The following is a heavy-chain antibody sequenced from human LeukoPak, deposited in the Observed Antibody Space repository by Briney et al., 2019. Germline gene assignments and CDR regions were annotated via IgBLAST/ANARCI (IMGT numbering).Heavy chain of an antibody. Sequence: SETLSLTCTVSGYSISSGYYWGWIRQPPGKWLEWIGSIYYSGTTYYNPSLKSRVTISVDTSKKQFSLKLRSVTAADTAVYYCARHEWGITNAFDIWGQGTMVTVSS. CDR3: ARHEWGITNAFDI. V-gene: IGHV4-38-2*02. CDR2: IYYSGTT. J-gene: IGHJ3*02. D-gene: IGHD1-14*01. CDR1: GYSISSGYY.